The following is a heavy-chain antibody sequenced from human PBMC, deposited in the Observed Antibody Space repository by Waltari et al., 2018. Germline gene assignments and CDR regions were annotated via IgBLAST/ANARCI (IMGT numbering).Heavy chain of an antibody. D-gene: IGHD3-9*01. CDR2: ISETSRTT. Sequence: EVQLVESGGGLVQPGGSLRLSCAASGFTFSSYWMSWVRQAPGKGLEWVAYISETSRTTFYADSVRGRFIISRTNAKNSLSLQMVSLRGEDTAVYYCAVARGNYDVLTGFPVDSWGQGTLVTVSS. V-gene: IGHV3-48*01. J-gene: IGHJ5*01. CDR1: GFTFSSYW. CDR3: AVARGNYDVLTGFPVDS.